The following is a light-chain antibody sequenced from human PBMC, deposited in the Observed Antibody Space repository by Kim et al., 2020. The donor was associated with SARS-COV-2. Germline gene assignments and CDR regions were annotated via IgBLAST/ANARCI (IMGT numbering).Light chain of an antibody. CDR1: SSDVGVSNY. V-gene: IGLV2-11*01. CDR2: DVS. J-gene: IGLJ3*02. CDR3: CSYAGSYTWV. Sequence: QSALTQPRSVSGSPGQSVTISCTGTSSDVGVSNYVSWYQQHPGKAPKLMIYDVSERPSGVPDRFSGSKSGNTASLTISGLQAEDEADYYCCSYAGSYTWVFGGGTQLTVL.